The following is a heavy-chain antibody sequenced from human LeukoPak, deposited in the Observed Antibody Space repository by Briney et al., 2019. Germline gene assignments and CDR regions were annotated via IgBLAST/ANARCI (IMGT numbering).Heavy chain of an antibody. CDR3: ARGLTSPDY. CDR1: GYSFIAYY. CDR2: TNPNSGGT. V-gene: IGHV1-2*02. D-gene: IGHD3-3*01. J-gene: IGHJ4*02. Sequence: ASVKVSCKASGYSFIAYYMQWVRQAPGQGLEWMGWTNPNSGGTKYAQKFQGRVTMTRDTSISTAYMELSSLTSDDTAVYYCARGLTSPDYWGQGTPVTVSS.